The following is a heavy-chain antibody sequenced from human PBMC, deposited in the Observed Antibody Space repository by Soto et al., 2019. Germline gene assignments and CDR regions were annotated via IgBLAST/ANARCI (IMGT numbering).Heavy chain of an antibody. CDR3: ARSGSYMSFDY. V-gene: IGHV3-21*01. D-gene: IGHD1-26*01. Sequence: GGSLRLSCAASGFTFSTYSLNWVRQAPGKGLEWVSYISSSSSFIKYTDSVKGRFTISRDNAKNSLYLQVSSLRVEDTAVYYCARSGSYMSFDYWGQGTLVTVSS. J-gene: IGHJ4*02. CDR1: GFTFSTYS. CDR2: ISSSSSFI.